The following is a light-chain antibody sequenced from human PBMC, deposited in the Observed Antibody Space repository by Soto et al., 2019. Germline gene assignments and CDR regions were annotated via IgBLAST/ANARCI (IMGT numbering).Light chain of an antibody. CDR1: SSDVGGYNY. CDR2: DVN. J-gene: IGLJ1*01. V-gene: IGLV2-11*01. Sequence: QSALTQPRSLSGPPGQSVTISCTGTSSDVGGYNYVSWYQQHPGKAPKLMIYDVNKRPSGVPDRFSGSKSGNTASLTISGLQAEDEADYYCCSYAGSYTLVFGTGTKATVL. CDR3: CSYAGSYTLV.